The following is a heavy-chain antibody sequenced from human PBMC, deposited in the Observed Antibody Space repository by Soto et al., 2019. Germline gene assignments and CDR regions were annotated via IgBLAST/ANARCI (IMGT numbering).Heavy chain of an antibody. CDR2: IYYSGST. J-gene: IGHJ4*02. D-gene: IGHD3-22*01. V-gene: IGHV4-59*01. CDR1: GGSISSYY. CDR3: ARGDYYDHSGYSNFDY. Sequence: PSETLSLTCTVSGGSISSYYWSWIRQPPGKGLEWIGYIYYSGSTNYNPSLKSRVTISVDTSKNQFSLKLSSVTAADTAVYYCARGDYYDHSGYSNFDYWGLGTLVTVSS.